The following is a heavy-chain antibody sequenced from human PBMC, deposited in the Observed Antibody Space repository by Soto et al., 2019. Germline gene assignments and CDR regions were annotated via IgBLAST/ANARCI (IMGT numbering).Heavy chain of an antibody. CDR2: VYYTGST. D-gene: IGHD2-8*02. J-gene: IGHJ4*02. CDR3: ARSVAVTGANIDD. V-gene: IGHV4-59*01. Sequence: SETLSLTCSVSGGSISVSYWSLIRHSPGKGREWLGYVYYTGSTNYGPSLRSRVSISVDTSKNEFSLRLRSVTADDTAVYFCARSVAVTGANIDDRGLGSQLTVS. CDR1: GGSISVSY.